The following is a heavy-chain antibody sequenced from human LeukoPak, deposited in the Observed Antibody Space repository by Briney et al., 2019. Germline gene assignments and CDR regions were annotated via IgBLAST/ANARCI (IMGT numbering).Heavy chain of an antibody. CDR1: GFTVDDYG. V-gene: IGHV3-20*04. Sequence: GGSLRLSCAASGFTVDDYGMSWVRQAPGKGLEWVSGINWNGGSTGYADSVKGRFTISRDNAKNSLYLQMNSLRAEDTALYYCARAYEVATISSHFDYWGQGTLVTVSS. CDR3: ARAYEVATISSHFDY. J-gene: IGHJ4*02. D-gene: IGHD5-12*01. CDR2: INWNGGST.